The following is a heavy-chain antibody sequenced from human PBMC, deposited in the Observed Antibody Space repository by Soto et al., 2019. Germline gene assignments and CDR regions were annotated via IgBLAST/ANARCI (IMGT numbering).Heavy chain of an antibody. J-gene: IGHJ4*02. CDR2: IWYDGSNK. CDR3: ARDGGRIAAAGTGFDY. D-gene: IGHD6-13*01. V-gene: IGHV3-33*01. Sequence: QVQLVESGGGVVQPGRSLRLSCAASGFTFSSYGMHWVRQAPGKGLEWVAVIWYDGSNKYYADSVKGRFTISRDNSKNTLYLQMNSLRAEDTAVYYCARDGGRIAAAGTGFDYRGQGTLVTVSS. CDR1: GFTFSSYG.